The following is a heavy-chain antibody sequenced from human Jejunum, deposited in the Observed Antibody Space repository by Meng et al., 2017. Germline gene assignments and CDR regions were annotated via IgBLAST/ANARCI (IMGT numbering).Heavy chain of an antibody. CDR1: GGSISSVYW. J-gene: IGHJ4*02. Sequence: GQLQGQGPGLVKPSETLSLTCAVSGGSISSVYWWTWVRQSPGKGLEWIGEIYHSGSTNYNPSLKSRVTISVDKSKNQFSLKLTSVTAADTAVYYCARGGYYSFDYWGQGTLVTVSS. CDR2: IYHSGST. V-gene: IGHV4-4*02. CDR3: ARGGYYSFDY. D-gene: IGHD5-18*01.